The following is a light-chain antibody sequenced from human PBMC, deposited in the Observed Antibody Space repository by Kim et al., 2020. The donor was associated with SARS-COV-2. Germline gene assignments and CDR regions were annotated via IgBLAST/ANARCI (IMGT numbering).Light chain of an antibody. V-gene: IGKV3-20*01. J-gene: IGKJ4*01. Sequence: PGERASLSCRASPSVSNSRLAWYQQKPGQAPRLLIYDASSRATGITDRFSGSGSGTDFTLTISRLEPEDFAVYYCQQYGASSLTFGGGTKVDIK. CDR1: PSVSNSR. CDR3: QQYGASSLT. CDR2: DAS.